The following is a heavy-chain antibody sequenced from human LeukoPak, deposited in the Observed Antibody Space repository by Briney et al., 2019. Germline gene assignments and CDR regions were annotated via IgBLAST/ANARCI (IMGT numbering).Heavy chain of an antibody. CDR2: INPNSGGT. Sequence: GASVKVSCKASGYTFTGYYMHWVRQAPGQGLEWMGWINPNSGGTNYAQKFQGRVTMTRDTSISTAYMELSRLRSDDTAVYYCARVGYGDRMYYFDYWGQGTLVIVSS. CDR3: ARVGYGDRMYYFDY. CDR1: GYTFTGYY. V-gene: IGHV1-2*02. J-gene: IGHJ4*02. D-gene: IGHD4-17*01.